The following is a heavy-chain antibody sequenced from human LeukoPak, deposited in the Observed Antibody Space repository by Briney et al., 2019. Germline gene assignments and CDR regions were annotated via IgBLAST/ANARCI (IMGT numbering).Heavy chain of an antibody. CDR2: IYYSGST. Sequence: PSETLSLTCTVSGGSISSNNYYWGWIRQPPGKGLEWIGSIYYSGSTYYNPSLKSRVTISVDTSKNQFSLKLSSVTAANTAVYFCARDPYYDITGQAGIFDYWGQGTLVTVSS. V-gene: IGHV4-39*07. D-gene: IGHD3-22*01. J-gene: IGHJ4*02. CDR3: ARDPYYDITGQAGIFDY. CDR1: GGSISSNNYY.